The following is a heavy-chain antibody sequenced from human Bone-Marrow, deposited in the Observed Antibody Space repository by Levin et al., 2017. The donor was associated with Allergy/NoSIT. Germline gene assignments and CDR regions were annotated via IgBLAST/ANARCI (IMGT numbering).Heavy chain of an antibody. CDR2: IAHTGTT. CDR1: TDSFRSYY. J-gene: IGHJ3*02. CDR3: ARDRGLFYEILADSYPIDAFDI. Sequence: SETLSLTCSVSTDSFRSYYWSWIRQPPGRRMEWIGQIAHTGTTNSNPSLESRATISVDTSKNQFSLRLSSVTAADTAVYFCARDRGLFYEILADSYPIDAFDIWGQGILVTVSS. D-gene: IGHD3-9*01. V-gene: IGHV4-59*13.